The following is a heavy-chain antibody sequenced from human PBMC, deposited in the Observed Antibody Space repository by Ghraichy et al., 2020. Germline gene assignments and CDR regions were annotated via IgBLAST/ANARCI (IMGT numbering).Heavy chain of an antibody. Sequence: GGSLRLSCAASGFTFSSYAMSWVRQAPGKGLKWVSAISGSGGRTYYADSVKGRFTISRDNSKNTLYLQMNSLRAEDTAVYYCARSYMVAYYYDSSGSFNWFDPWGQGTLVTVSS. CDR2: ISGSGGRT. D-gene: IGHD3-22*01. V-gene: IGHV3-23*01. CDR1: GFTFSSYA. J-gene: IGHJ5*02. CDR3: ARSYMVAYYYDSSGSFNWFDP.